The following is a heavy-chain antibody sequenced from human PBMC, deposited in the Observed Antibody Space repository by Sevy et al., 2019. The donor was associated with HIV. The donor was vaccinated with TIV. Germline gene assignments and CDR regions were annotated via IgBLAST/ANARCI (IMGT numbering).Heavy chain of an antibody. V-gene: IGHV3-48*03. Sequence: GGSLRLSCAASGFTFSSYEMNWVRQAPGKGLEWVSYISNSGTSIYYSDSVKGRFTISRDNARNSLYLQMNSLRAEDTAVYYCASISGTYVDIWGQGTMVTVS. CDR2: ISNSGTSI. CDR3: ASISGTYVDI. D-gene: IGHD1-26*01. J-gene: IGHJ3*02. CDR1: GFTFSSYE.